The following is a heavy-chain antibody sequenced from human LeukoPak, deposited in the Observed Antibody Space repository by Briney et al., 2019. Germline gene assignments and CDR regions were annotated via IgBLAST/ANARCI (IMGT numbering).Heavy chain of an antibody. V-gene: IGHV4-39*01. CDR1: GGSISSSSYY. CDR2: IYYSGST. J-gene: IGHJ3*02. Sequence: PSETLSLTCTVSGGSISSSSYYWGWIRQPPGKGLEWIGSIYYSGSTYYNPSLKSRVTISVDTSKNQFSRKLSSVTAADTAVYYCARNHVGAFDIWGQGTMVTVSS. CDR3: ARNHVGAFDI. D-gene: IGHD1-14*01.